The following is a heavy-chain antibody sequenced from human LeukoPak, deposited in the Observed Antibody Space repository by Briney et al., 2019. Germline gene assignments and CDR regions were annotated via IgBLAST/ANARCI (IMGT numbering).Heavy chain of an antibody. CDR2: ISYDGSNK. J-gene: IGHJ6*02. CDR3: AKEEHYYDSSGYYDYYYGMDA. Sequence: GRSLRLSCAASGFTFSSYGMHWVRQAPGKGLEWVAVISYDGSNKYYADSVKGRFTISRDNSKNTLYLQMNSLRAEDTAVYYCAKEEHYYDSSGYYDYYYGMDAWGQGTTVTVSS. CDR1: GFTFSSYG. D-gene: IGHD3-22*01. V-gene: IGHV3-30*18.